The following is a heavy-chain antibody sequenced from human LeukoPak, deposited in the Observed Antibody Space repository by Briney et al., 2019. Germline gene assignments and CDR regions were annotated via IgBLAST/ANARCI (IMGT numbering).Heavy chain of an antibody. CDR1: GGSISSYY. Sequence: SETLSLTCTVSGGSISSYYWSWIRQPPGKGLEWIGYIYYSGSTNYNPSLKSRVTISVDTSKNQFSLKLSSVTAADTAVCYCARDARNRFDYWGQGTLVTVSS. CDR2: IYYSGST. CDR3: ARDARNRFDY. D-gene: IGHD1-14*01. V-gene: IGHV4-59*01. J-gene: IGHJ4*02.